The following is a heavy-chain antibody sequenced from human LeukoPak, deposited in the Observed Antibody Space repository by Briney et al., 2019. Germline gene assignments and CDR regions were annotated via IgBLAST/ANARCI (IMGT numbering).Heavy chain of an antibody. Sequence: ASVKVSCKAAGYTFTGYYMHWVRQAPGQGLEWMGWINPNSGGTNYAQKFQGRVTMTRDTSISTAYMELSRLRSDDTAVYYCARGTTYYYGSSGSVGYFQHWGQGTLVTVSS. V-gene: IGHV1-2*02. D-gene: IGHD3-22*01. CDR1: GYTFTGYY. CDR3: ARGTTYYYGSSGSVGYFQH. CDR2: INPNSGGT. J-gene: IGHJ1*01.